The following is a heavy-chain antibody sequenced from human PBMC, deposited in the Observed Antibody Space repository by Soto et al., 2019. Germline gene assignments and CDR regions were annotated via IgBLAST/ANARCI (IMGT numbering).Heavy chain of an antibody. CDR3: AAGEASSRNLAPYYLDF. D-gene: IGHD6-13*01. V-gene: IGHV4-59*01. CDR1: GGSMRNYF. Sequence: ETLSLTCTVSGGSMRNYFWTWIRQPPGKGLEWIGYIHYSGTTSFFPSYNPSLRSRVTISEDTSKNQFSLKLLSVTTADTAVYFCAAGEASSRNLAPYYLDFWGQGTLVTVSS. J-gene: IGHJ4*02. CDR2: IHYSGTT.